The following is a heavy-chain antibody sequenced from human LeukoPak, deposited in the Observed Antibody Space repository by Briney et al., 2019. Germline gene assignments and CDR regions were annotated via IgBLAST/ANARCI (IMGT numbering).Heavy chain of an antibody. CDR1: GYSFTSYW. J-gene: IGHJ4*02. D-gene: IGHD6-13*01. CDR3: ARQCSSSWYYFDY. V-gene: IGHV5-51*01. Sequence: GESLKISCKGSGYSFTSYWIGWMRQMPGKGLEWMGIIYPGDSDTRYSPSFQGQVTISADKSISTAYLQWSSLKASDTAMYYCARQCSSSWYYFDYWGQGTLVTVSS. CDR2: IYPGDSDT.